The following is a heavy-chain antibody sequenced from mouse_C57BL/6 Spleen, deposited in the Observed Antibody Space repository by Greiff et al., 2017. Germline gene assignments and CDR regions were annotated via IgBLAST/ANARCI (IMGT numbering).Heavy chain of an antibody. CDR1: GFSFNTYA. J-gene: IGHJ4*01. CDR3: VRHGETDYAMDY. V-gene: IGHV10-1*01. Sequence: EVKVVESGGGLVQPKGSLKLSCAASGFSFNTYAMNWVRQAPGKGLEWVARIRSKSNNYATYYADSVKDRFTISRDDSESMLYLQMNNLKTEDTAMYDYVRHGETDYAMDYWGQGTSVTVSS. CDR2: IRSKSNNYAT. D-gene: IGHD3-2*01.